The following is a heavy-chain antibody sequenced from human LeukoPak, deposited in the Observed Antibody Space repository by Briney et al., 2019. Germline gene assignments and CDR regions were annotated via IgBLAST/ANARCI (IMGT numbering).Heavy chain of an antibody. V-gene: IGHV3-64*01. J-gene: IGHJ4*02. CDR2: ISSNGGST. Sequence: SGGSLRLSCAASGFTFSSYAMHWVRQAPGKGLEFVSAISSNGGSTYYANSVKGRLTISRDNSKNTLYLQMGSLRAEDMAVYYCARASIVGATFGYWGQGTLVTVSS. CDR1: GFTFSSYA. D-gene: IGHD1-26*01. CDR3: ARASIVGATFGY.